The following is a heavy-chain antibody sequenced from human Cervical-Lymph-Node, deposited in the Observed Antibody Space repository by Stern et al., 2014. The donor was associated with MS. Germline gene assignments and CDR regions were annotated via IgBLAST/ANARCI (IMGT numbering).Heavy chain of an antibody. J-gene: IGHJ4*02. Sequence: QVELQESGPGLVKPSETVSLTCTVSGGSISSYYWSWIRQPPGKGLEWIGYIYYSGSTNYNPSLKSRVTISVDTSKNQFSLKLSSVTAADTAVYYCAREALAAGGLDYWGQGTLVTVSS. CDR1: GGSISSYY. D-gene: IGHD6-13*01. CDR2: IYYSGST. V-gene: IGHV4-59*01. CDR3: AREALAAGGLDY.